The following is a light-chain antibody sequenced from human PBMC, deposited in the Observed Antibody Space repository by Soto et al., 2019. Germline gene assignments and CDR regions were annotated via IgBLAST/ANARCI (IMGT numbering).Light chain of an antibody. J-gene: IGKJ1*01. CDR3: QHYKVYSPWT. CDR1: QSIKTW. V-gene: IGKV1-5*01. Sequence: DIQLTQSPSALSASVGDRVTITCGPSQSIKTWLAWYQRKPGRAPNLLIYDVSSLQGGVPSRFSGSGSGTEFTLTISSLQPDDFATYYCQHYKVYSPWTFGQGTKVDIK. CDR2: DVS.